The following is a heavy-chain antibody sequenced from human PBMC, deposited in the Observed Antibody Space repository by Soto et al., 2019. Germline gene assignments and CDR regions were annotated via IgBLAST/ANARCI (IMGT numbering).Heavy chain of an antibody. CDR2: IKQDGSEK. D-gene: IGHD6-13*01. J-gene: IGHJ4*02. CDR1: GFTFSRYW. Sequence: GGSLRLSCAASGFTFSRYWMSWVRQAPGKGLEWVANIKQDGSEKYYVDSVKGRFTISRDNAKNSLYLQMNSLRAEDTAVYYCARMYSSSWVWGQGTLVTVSS. V-gene: IGHV3-7*03. CDR3: ARMYSSSWV.